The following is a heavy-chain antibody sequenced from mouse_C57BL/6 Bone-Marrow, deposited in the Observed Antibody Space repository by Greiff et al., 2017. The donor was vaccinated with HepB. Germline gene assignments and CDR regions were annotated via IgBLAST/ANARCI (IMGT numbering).Heavy chain of an antibody. CDR2: IRSKSSNYAT. D-gene: IGHD1-1*01. CDR3: VREGITTVVAPHFAY. J-gene: IGHJ3*01. Sequence: EVKVVESGGGLVQPKGTLKLSCAASGFTFNTYAMHWVRQAPGKGLEWVARIRSKSSNYATYYADSVKDRFTISRDDSQSMLYLQMNNLKTEDTAMYYCVREGITTVVAPHFAYWGQGTLVTVSA. V-gene: IGHV10-3*01. CDR1: GFTFNTYA.